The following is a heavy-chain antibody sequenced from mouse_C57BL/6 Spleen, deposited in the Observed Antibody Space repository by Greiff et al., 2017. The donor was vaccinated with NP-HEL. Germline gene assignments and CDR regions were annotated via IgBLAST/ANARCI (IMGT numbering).Heavy chain of an antibody. CDR3: ARSSDYDEGAYAMDY. J-gene: IGHJ4*01. CDR2: IDPSDSYT. CDR1: GYTFTSYW. D-gene: IGHD2-4*01. Sequence: QVQLQQPGAELVMPGASVKLSCKASGYTFTSYWMHWVKQRPGQGLEWIGKIDPSDSYTNYNQKFKGKSTLTVDKSSSTAYMQLSSLTSEDSAVYYCARSSDYDEGAYAMDYWGQGTSVTVSS. V-gene: IGHV1-69*01.